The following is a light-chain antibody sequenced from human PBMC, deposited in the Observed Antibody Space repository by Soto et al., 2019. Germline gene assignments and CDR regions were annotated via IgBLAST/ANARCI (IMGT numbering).Light chain of an antibody. V-gene: IGLV2-14*01. Sequence: QSALTQPASVSGSPGQSITISCTGTSSDLGDYNYVSWYQQHPGKAPKLLIYEVTNRPSGVSNRFSGSKSGNTASLTISGLLAEDEADYYCSSYTSSSTSFGGGTKLTVL. CDR2: EVT. CDR1: SSDLGDYNY. CDR3: SSYTSSSTS. J-gene: IGLJ2*01.